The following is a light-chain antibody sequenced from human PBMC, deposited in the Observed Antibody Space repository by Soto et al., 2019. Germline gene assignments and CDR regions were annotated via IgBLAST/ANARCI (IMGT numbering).Light chain of an antibody. CDR1: QTLTNTY. V-gene: IGKV3-20*01. J-gene: IGKJ1*01. CDR3: QLYGVSPKT. Sequence: EIVLTQSQGTLSLSPGERATLSCRASQTLTNTYLAWYQQKPGQAPRLLIFDASTRATGIPDRFSGSVSGTDFTLTISRLEPEDFAVYCCQLYGVSPKTFGQGTNVEVK. CDR2: DAS.